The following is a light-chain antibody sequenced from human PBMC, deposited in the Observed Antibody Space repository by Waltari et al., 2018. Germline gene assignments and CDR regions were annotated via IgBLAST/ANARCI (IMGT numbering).Light chain of an antibody. Sequence: EVVFTQSPGTLSLSPGERATLSCRASQSISRYLAWYQQKPGQAPRLLISGASSRATGTPDRFSGSGSGTDFSLTISRLEPDDFAVYYCQNHERLPATFGQGTKVEIK. CDR3: QNHERLPAT. CDR1: QSISRY. J-gene: IGKJ1*01. V-gene: IGKV3-20*01. CDR2: GAS.